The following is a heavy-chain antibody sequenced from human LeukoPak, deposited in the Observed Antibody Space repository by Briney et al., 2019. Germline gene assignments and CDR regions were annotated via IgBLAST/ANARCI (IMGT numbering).Heavy chain of an antibody. CDR3: GKDLSSDSSAWYLTPFDY. V-gene: IGHV3-23*01. CDR1: GSTFSSHA. Sequence: PGGSLRLSCAASGSTFSSHAMSWVRQAPGKGLEWVSTISADGGVTYYADSVKGRFTISRDNSKNTLYLQMNSLRAEDTAVYYCGKDLSSDSSAWYLTPFDYWGQGTLVTVSS. D-gene: IGHD6-19*01. CDR2: ISADGGVT. J-gene: IGHJ4*02.